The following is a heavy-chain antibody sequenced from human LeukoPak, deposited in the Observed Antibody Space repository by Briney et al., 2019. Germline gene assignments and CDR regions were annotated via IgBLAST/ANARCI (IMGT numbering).Heavy chain of an antibody. CDR1: GGSLSGYY. CDR2: INHSGST. Sequence: SETLSLTCAVYGGSLSGYYWTWIRQLPGKGLEWIGEINHSGSTNYNPSLKTRVTISVDTSKNQFSLKLSSVTAADTAVYYCARGGRSKAYWGQGTLVTVSS. CDR3: ARGGRSKAY. V-gene: IGHV4-34*01. J-gene: IGHJ4*02.